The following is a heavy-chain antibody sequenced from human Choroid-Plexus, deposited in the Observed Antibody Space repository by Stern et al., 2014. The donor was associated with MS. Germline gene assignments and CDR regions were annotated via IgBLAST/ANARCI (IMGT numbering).Heavy chain of an antibody. D-gene: IGHD2/OR15-2a*01. CDR1: GFTFGSCA. Sequence: VQLVESGGGVVQPGRPLRLSCVASGFTFGSCAMHWVRQAPGKGLEWVGGVSHDGSYKYYADSVKGCFTISRDNSQNTLYMQMSSLRPEDTAVYYCAKDRQYLTYFFDHWGQGSLVTVSS. J-gene: IGHJ5*02. V-gene: IGHV3-30*18. CDR3: AKDRQYLTYFFDH. CDR2: VSHDGSYK.